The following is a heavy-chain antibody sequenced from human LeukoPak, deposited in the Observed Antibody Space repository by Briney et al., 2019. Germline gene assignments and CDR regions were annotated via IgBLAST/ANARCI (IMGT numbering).Heavy chain of an antibody. Sequence: PGGSLRLSCAASGFTFSSYGMHWVRQAPGKGLEWVAVISYDGSNKYYADSVKGRFTISRDNSKNTLYLQMNSLRAEDTAVYYCAKGTHYYDSSGYGYWGQGTLVTVSS. CDR2: ISYDGSNK. CDR1: GFTFSSYG. J-gene: IGHJ4*02. V-gene: IGHV3-30*18. CDR3: AKGTHYYDSSGYGY. D-gene: IGHD3-22*01.